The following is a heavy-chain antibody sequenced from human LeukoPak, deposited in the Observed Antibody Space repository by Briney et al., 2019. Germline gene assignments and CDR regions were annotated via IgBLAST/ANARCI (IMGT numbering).Heavy chain of an antibody. CDR2: ISWDGGST. CDR1: GFTFDDYT. D-gene: IGHD6-6*01. V-gene: IGHV3-43*01. Sequence: PGGSLRLSCAASGFTFDDYTMHWVRQAPGKGLEWVSLISWDGGSTYYADSVKGRFTISRDNSKNTLYLQMNSLRAEDTAVYYCAKALGSVSRDSSSWYFDYWGQGTLVTVSS. J-gene: IGHJ4*02. CDR3: AKALGSVSRDSSSWYFDY.